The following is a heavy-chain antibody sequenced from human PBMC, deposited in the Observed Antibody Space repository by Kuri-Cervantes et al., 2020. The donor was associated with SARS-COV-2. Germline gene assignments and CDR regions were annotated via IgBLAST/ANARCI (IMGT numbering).Heavy chain of an antibody. D-gene: IGHD3-10*01. J-gene: IGHJ4*02. CDR2: ISAYNGNT. CDR3: VRSLMRFGELLCCDY. V-gene: IGHV1-18*01. CDR1: GYTFTSYG. Sequence: ASVKVSCKASGYTFTSYGISWVRQAPGQGLEWMGWISAYNGNTNYAQKLQGRVTMTTDTSTSTAYMELRSLRSDDTAVYYCVRSLMRFGELLCCDYWGQGTLVTVSS.